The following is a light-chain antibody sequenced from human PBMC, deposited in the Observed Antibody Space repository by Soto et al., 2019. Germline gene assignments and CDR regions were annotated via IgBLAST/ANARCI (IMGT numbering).Light chain of an antibody. Sequence: QSALTQPASVSGSPGQSITISCTGTSSDVGGYNYVSWYQQHPGKAPKLLIYGTTNRPSGVPDRFSGSKSGISASLAITGLQAEDEADYYCHSYDSSLSASVFGAGTKLTVL. CDR3: HSYDSSLSASV. J-gene: IGLJ1*01. CDR2: GTT. V-gene: IGLV2-14*01. CDR1: SSDVGGYNY.